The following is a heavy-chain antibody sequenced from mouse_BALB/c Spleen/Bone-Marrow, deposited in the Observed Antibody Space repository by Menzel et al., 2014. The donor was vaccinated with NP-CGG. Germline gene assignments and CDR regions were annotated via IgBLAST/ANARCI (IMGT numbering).Heavy chain of an antibody. CDR1: GFTFSSFG. CDR3: TRGGNWDDFDS. CDR2: ISSGSSTI. V-gene: IGHV5-17*02. D-gene: IGHD4-1*01. Sequence: DVKLVESGGGLVQPGGSRKLSCAASGFTFSSFGMHWVRQAPEKGLEWVAYISSGSSTIFYADTVKGRFTVSRDNPKSTLFLQVTSLGSEDTAMYFCTRGGNWDDFDSWGQGTALTVSS. J-gene: IGHJ2*01.